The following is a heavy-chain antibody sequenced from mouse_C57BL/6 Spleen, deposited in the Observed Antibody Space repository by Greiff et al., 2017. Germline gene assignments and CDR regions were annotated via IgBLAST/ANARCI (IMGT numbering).Heavy chain of an antibody. J-gene: IGHJ1*03. D-gene: IGHD1-1*01. CDR2: ISSGGSYT. V-gene: IGHV5-6*02. CDR1: GFTFSSYG. Sequence: EVKLMESGGDLVKPGGSLKLSCAASGFTFSSYGMSWVRQTPDKRLEWVATISSGGSYTYYPDSVKGRFTISRDNAKNTLYLQMSSLKSEDTAMYYCARHNYGSSRYWYFDVWGTGTTVTVSS. CDR3: ARHNYGSSRYWYFDV.